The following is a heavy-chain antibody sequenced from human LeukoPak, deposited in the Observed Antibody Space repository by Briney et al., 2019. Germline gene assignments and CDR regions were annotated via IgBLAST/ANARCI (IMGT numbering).Heavy chain of an antibody. CDR2: ISGSGGST. Sequence: PGGSLRLSCAASGFTFSSYAMSWVRQAPGKGLEWVSAISGSGGSTYYADSVKGRFTISRDNSKNTLYLQMNSLRAEDTAVYYCARDHAAGTLLSWFDPWGQGTLVTVSS. CDR1: GFTFSSYA. CDR3: ARDHAAGTLLSWFDP. V-gene: IGHV3-23*01. J-gene: IGHJ5*02. D-gene: IGHD6-13*01.